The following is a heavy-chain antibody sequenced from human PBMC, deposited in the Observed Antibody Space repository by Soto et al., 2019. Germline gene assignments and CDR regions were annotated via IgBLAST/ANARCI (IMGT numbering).Heavy chain of an antibody. CDR1: GFTVSSNY. V-gene: IGHV3-66*01. CDR2: IYSGGST. J-gene: IGHJ4*02. D-gene: IGHD3-10*01. CDR3: ARDQGLWFGELLY. Sequence: TGGSLRLSCAASGFTVSSNYMSWVRQAPGKGLEWVSVIYSGGSTYYADSVKGRFTISRDNSKNTLYLQMNSLRAEDTAVYYCARDQGLWFGELLYWGQGTLVTVSS.